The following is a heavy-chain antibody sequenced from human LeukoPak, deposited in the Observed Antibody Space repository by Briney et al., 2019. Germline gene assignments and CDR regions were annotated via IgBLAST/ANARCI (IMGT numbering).Heavy chain of an antibody. Sequence: TGGSLRLSCAASGFTFSSYAMSWVRQAPGKGLEWVSAISGSGGSTYYADSVKGRFTISRDNSKNTLYLQMNSLRAEDTAAYYCAKGAGSSRRNWFDPWGQGTLVTVSS. V-gene: IGHV3-23*01. D-gene: IGHD6-13*01. CDR2: ISGSGGST. CDR1: GFTFSSYA. CDR3: AKGAGSSRRNWFDP. J-gene: IGHJ5*02.